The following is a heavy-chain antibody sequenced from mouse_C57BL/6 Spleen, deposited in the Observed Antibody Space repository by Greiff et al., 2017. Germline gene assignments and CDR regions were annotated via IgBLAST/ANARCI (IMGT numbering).Heavy chain of an antibody. CDR3: ARSGETY. CDR2: IYPGDGDT. J-gene: IGHJ3*01. D-gene: IGHD3-2*02. CDR1: GYAFSSSW. Sequence: QVQLQQSGPELVKPGASVKISCKASGYAFSSSWMNWVKQRPGQGLEWIGRIYPGDGDTNYNGKFKGKATLTADKSSSTAYMQLSSLTSEDSAVYFCARSGETYWGQGTLVTVSA. V-gene: IGHV1-82*01.